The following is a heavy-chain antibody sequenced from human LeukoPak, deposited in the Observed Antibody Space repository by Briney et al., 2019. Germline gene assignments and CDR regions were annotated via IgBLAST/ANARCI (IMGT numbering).Heavy chain of an antibody. CDR1: GFAFSVYA. J-gene: IGHJ5*01. D-gene: IGHD6-19*01. CDR2: INANSGTT. Sequence: AGGSLRLSCTASGFAFSVYAMSWLCQPPGKGLEWVSTINANSGTTSYAASVRGRFTISRDNSKNTLYLQLNTLRADDTATYYCAKPISGGLAVTADWFHPWGQGTLVVVSS. V-gene: IGHV3-23*01. CDR3: AKPISGGLAVTADWFHP.